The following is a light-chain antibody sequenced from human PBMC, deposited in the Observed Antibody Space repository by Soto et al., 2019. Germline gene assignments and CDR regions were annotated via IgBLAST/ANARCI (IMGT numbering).Light chain of an antibody. Sequence: QSVLTQPPSASGSPGQSVTISCTGTSSDIGGYNYVSWYQQHPGKAPKLIIYEVSKRPSGVPDRFSGSKSGNAASLTVSGLQGEDEADYYCSSYAGSSWVFGGGTKLTVL. J-gene: IGLJ3*02. CDR2: EVS. CDR1: SSDIGGYNY. V-gene: IGLV2-8*01. CDR3: SSYAGSSWV.